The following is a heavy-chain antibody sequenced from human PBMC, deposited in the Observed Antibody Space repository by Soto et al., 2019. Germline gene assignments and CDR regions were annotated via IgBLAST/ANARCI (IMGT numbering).Heavy chain of an antibody. Sequence: EVQLVESGGGMVKPGGSLRLSCAASGFTFSSYSMKWVRQAPGKGLEWVSSISSSSSYIYYADSVKGRFTISRDNAKNSLYLQMNSLIAEDTAVYYCARLTSYDGSGYYCYWGQGTLVTVSS. CDR1: GFTFSSYS. CDR2: ISSSSSYI. V-gene: IGHV3-21*01. CDR3: ARLTSYDGSGYYCY. D-gene: IGHD3-22*01. J-gene: IGHJ4*02.